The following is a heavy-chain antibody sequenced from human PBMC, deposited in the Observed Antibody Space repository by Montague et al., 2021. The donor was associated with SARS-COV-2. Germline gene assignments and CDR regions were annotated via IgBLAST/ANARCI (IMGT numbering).Heavy chain of an antibody. CDR3: AKDLWGNYGSGSSFQS. Sequence: SLRPSCAGSGFTFGTYGMSWVRQAPGKGLEWVSGITGTTSGHKTXYADSVRGRFTISRDNSKNTVDLQMNRLRAEDTAVYFCAKDLWGNYGSGSSFQSWGQGTLVTVSS. J-gene: IGHJ4*02. CDR1: GFTFGTYG. V-gene: IGHV3-23*01. D-gene: IGHD3-10*01. CDR2: ITGTTSGHKT.